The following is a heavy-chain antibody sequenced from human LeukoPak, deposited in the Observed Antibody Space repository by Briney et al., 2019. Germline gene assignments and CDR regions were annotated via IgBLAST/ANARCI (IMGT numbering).Heavy chain of an antibody. Sequence: PGGSLRLSCAASGFTFSSYAMSWVRQAPGKGLEWVSEITYSDDSIDYADSVKGRFTISRDNSKNTLYLQMNSLRAEDTAVYYCAKGRLQTDYWGQGTLVTVSS. J-gene: IGHJ4*02. CDR1: GFTFSSYA. CDR2: ITYSDDSI. V-gene: IGHV3-23*01. CDR3: AKGRLQTDY.